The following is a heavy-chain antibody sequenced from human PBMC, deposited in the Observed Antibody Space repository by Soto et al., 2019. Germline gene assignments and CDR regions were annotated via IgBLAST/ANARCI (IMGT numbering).Heavy chain of an antibody. CDR3: ARNEFIPATGVVGAFYI. CDR2: IKQDGSEK. CDR1: RFTFINYW. V-gene: IGHV3-7*05. J-gene: IGHJ3*02. D-gene: IGHD6-13*01. Sequence: EVQLVESGGGLVQPGGSLRLSCAASRFTFINYWMSWVRQAPGKGLEWVANIKQDGSEKYYVDSVEGRFTISKDNAKKLLYVQKNSLRAEDTAVYYCARNEFIPATGVVGAFYIWGQGGMVTVSS.